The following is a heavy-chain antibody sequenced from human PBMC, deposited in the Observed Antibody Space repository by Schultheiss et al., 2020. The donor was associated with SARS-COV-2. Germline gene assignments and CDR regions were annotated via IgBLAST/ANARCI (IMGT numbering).Heavy chain of an antibody. CDR3: ARGIWNSEDWLDP. CDR2: IYHSGST. Sequence: SETLSLTCAVSGYSISSGYYWGWIRQPPGKGLEWIGEIYHSGSTNYNPSLKSRVTISVDTSKNQFSLKLTSVSAADTAVYYCARGIWNSEDWLDPWGQGTLVTVSS. D-gene: IGHD1-7*01. V-gene: IGHV4-38-2*01. J-gene: IGHJ5*02. CDR1: GYSISSGYY.